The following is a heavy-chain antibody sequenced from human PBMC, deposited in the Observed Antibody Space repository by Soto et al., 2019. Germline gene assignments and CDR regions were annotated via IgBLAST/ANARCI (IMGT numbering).Heavy chain of an antibody. CDR3: ARGSYYDFWSGYYCASTPAKYGMDV. CDR1: GGSVSSGSYY. J-gene: IGHJ6*02. D-gene: IGHD3-3*01. CDR2: IYYSGST. Sequence: PSQTLSLTCTVSGGSVSSGSYYWSLIRQPPGKGLEWIGYIYYSGSTNYNPSLKSRVTISVATSKNQFSLKLSSVTVADTAVYYCARGSYYDFWSGYYCASTPAKYGMDVWGQGTTVTVSS. V-gene: IGHV4-61*01.